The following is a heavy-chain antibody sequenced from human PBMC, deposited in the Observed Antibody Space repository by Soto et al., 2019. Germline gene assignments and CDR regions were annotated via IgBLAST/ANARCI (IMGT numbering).Heavy chain of an antibody. V-gene: IGHV4-34*01. CDR2: TNQSGGRT. J-gene: IGHJ4*02. Sequence: QVQLQQWGAGLLKPSETLSLTCAVSGESFSGYFWSWIRQPPGKGLEWIGETNQSGGRTIYNQSLSCQATISVHTSQPQLSLRLYSSTAAATVLYCCAIGRDHTSTFRGQARLVSVSS. CDR3: AIGRDHTSTF. D-gene: IGHD2-21*01. CDR1: GESFSGYF.